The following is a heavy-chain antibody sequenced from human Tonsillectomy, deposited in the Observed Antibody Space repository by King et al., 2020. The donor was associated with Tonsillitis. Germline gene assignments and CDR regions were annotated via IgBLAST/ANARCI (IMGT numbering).Heavy chain of an antibody. CDR1: GYTFTGYY. CDR3: AREASRPDYGDYEGGFDP. CDR2: INPNSGGT. Sequence: VQLVQSGAEVKKPGASVKVSCKASGYTFTGYYMHWVRQAPGQGREWMGWINPNSGGTNYAQKFQGRVTMTRETSISTAYMELSRLRYDDTAGYYFAREASRPDYGDYEGGFDPWGQGTLVTVSS. D-gene: IGHD4-17*01. V-gene: IGHV1-2*02. J-gene: IGHJ5*02.